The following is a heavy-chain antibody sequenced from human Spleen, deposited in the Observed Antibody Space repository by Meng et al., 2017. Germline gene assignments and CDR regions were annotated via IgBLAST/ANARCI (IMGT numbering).Heavy chain of an antibody. J-gene: IGHJ5*02. Sequence: SLCGYNTNYADSVKGRFTISRDNSKNTLYLQMNSLRAEDTALYYCVVGLVFDHWGQGTLVTVSS. CDR2: SLCGYNT. CDR3: VVGLVFDH. D-gene: IGHD2-2*01. V-gene: IGHV3-23*01.